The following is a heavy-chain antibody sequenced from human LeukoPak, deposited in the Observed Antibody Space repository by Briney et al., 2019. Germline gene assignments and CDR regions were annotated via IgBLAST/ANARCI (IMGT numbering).Heavy chain of an antibody. CDR1: GGSFSGYY. Sequence: KPSETLSLTCAVYGGSFSGYYWSWIRQPPGKGLEWIGEINHSGSTNYNPSLKSRVTISVDTSKNQFSLKLSSVTAADTAVYYCARESGEQYYYDSSGSNYAFDIWGQGTMVTVSS. D-gene: IGHD3-22*01. CDR2: INHSGST. V-gene: IGHV4-34*01. CDR3: ARESGEQYYYDSSGSNYAFDI. J-gene: IGHJ3*02.